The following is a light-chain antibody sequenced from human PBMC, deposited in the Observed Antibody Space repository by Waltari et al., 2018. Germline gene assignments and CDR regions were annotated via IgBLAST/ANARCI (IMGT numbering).Light chain of an antibody. J-gene: IGKJ2*01. CDR1: QSISNW. CDR2: KAS. V-gene: IGKV1-5*03. CDR3: QQYNTYSS. Sequence: DIQMNPFPSSLSASVRNRGTITCPGSQSISNWLAWYQQKPGKAPILLIYKASILKSGVPSRFSGSGSGTQFTLTISSLQPDDFATYYCQQYNTYSSFGQGTKLQIK.